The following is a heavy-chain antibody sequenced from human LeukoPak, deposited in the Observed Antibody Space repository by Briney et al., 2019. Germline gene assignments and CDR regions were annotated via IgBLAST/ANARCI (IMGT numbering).Heavy chain of an antibody. CDR3: ARSWALRGATIFSLGY. V-gene: IGHV1-2*02. CDR2: INPNSGGT. J-gene: IGHJ4*02. D-gene: IGHD5-24*01. Sequence: ASVKVSCKASGYTFTSYGISWVRQAPGQGLEWMGWINPNSGGTNYAQKFQGRVTMTRDTSISTAYMELSRLRSDDTAVYYCARSWALRGATIFSLGYWGQGTLVTVSS. CDR1: GYTFTSYG.